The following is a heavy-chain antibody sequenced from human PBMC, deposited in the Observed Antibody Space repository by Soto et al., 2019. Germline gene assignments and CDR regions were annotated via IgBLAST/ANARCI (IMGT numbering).Heavy chain of an antibody. Sequence: ASVKVSCKASGYTFTGYYMHWVRQAPGQGLEWMGWINPNSGGTNYAQKFQGWVTMTRDTSISTAYMELSRLRSDDTAVYYCARGGASIVVVPAAMSIAAAGIDYWGQGTLVTSPQ. CDR1: GYTFTGYY. CDR3: ARGGASIVVVPAAMSIAAAGIDY. CDR2: INPNSGGT. J-gene: IGHJ4*02. D-gene: IGHD2-2*01. V-gene: IGHV1-2*04.